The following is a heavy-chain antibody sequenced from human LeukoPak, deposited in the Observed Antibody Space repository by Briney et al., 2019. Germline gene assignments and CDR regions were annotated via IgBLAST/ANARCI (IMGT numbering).Heavy chain of an antibody. CDR2: ITSSGGNT. V-gene: IGHV3-23*01. J-gene: IGHJ4*02. D-gene: IGHD3-3*01. CDR3: AREGRNSIFGVVNHNLNDYFDY. Sequence: PGGSLRLSCAASGFAFSSYGMSWARQAPGKGLEWVSAITSSGGNTYYADSVKGRFTISRDNSKNTLFLQMNSLRAEDTAVYYCAREGRNSIFGVVNHNLNDYFDYWGQGTLVTASS. CDR1: GFAFSSYG.